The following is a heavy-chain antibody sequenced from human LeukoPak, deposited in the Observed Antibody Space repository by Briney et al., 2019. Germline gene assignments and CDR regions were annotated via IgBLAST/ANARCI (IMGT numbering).Heavy chain of an antibody. CDR1: GFTFSSYA. J-gene: IGHJ4*02. D-gene: IGHD1-26*01. CDR3: AKDHSKWEPAYYYFDY. CDR2: ISGSGGST. V-gene: IGHV3-23*01. Sequence: GGSLRLSCAASGFTFSSYAMSWVRQAPGKGLEWVSAISGSGGSTYYADSVKGRFTISRDNSKNTLYLQMNSLRAEDTAVYYCAKDHSKWEPAYYYFDYGGQGTLLTVSS.